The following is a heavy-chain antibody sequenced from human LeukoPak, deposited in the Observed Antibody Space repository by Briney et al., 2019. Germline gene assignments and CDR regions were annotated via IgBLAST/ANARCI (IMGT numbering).Heavy chain of an antibody. CDR1: GYTFTVYY. D-gene: IGHD4-17*01. CDR2: INPNSGGT. CDR3: ARADYGDYFGWFDP. Sequence: ASVTVSCKASGYTFTVYYMHWVRQAPGQGLEWMGWINPNSGGTNYAQKFQGRVTMTRDTSISTAYMELSRLRSDDTAVYYCARADYGDYFGWFDPWGQGTLVTVSS. J-gene: IGHJ5*02. V-gene: IGHV1-2*02.